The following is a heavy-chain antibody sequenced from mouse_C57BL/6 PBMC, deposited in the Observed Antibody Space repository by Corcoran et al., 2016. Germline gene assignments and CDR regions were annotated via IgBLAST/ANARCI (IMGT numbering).Heavy chain of an antibody. CDR2: IYPGSGNT. J-gene: IGHJ4*01. D-gene: IGHD1-1*01. CDR1: GYTFTDYY. Sequence: QVQLKQSGAELVRPGASVKLSCKASGYTFTDYYINWVKQRPGQGLEWIARIYPGSGNTYYNEKFKGKATLTAEKSSSTAYMQLSSLTSEDSAVYFCARGSYYGFPLYYAMDYWGQGTSVTVSS. CDR3: ARGSYYGFPLYYAMDY. V-gene: IGHV1-76*01.